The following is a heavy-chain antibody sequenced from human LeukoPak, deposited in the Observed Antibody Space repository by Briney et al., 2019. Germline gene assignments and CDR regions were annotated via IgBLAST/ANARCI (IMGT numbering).Heavy chain of an antibody. CDR3: ARGRRKGTYDILTGAEFDY. CDR2: INPNNGGA. J-gene: IGHJ4*02. CDR1: GYTFTGYY. Sequence: EASVKVSCKASGYTFTGYYMHWVRQAPGQGLEWMGWINPNNGGANYAQKFQGRVTMTRDTSISTAYMELSRLRSDDTAVYYCARGRRKGTYDILTGAEFDYWGQGTLVTVSS. V-gene: IGHV1-2*02. D-gene: IGHD3-9*01.